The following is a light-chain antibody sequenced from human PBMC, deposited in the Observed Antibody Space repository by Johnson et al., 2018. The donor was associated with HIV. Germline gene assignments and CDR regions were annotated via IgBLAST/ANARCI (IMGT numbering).Light chain of an antibody. J-gene: IGLJ1*01. V-gene: IGLV1-51*01. CDR1: SSNIGNNY. CDR3: GTWDSSLSFYV. CDR2: DNN. Sequence: QSVLTQPPSVSAAPGQKVTISCSGSSSNIGNNYVSWYQQLPGTAPKLLIYDNNKRPSGTPDRFSGSKSGTSATLGITGLQTGDEADYYCGTWDSSLSFYVFGTVTKVTVL.